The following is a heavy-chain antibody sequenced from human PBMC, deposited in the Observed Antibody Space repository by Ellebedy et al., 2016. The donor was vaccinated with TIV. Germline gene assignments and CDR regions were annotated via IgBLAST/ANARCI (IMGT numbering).Heavy chain of an antibody. J-gene: IGHJ4*01. CDR1: GFTFSAFA. CDR3: ARYLGLHWYPEPAAH. D-gene: IGHD3-9*01. CDR2: ISGSGGSS. Sequence: PGGSLRLSCAASGFTFSAFAMSWVRQAPGKGLEWVSGISGSGGSSYQADSVKGRLTISRDNSKNTLFLQMNNLRAEDTAVYYCARYLGLHWYPEPAAHWGHGTLVAVSS. V-gene: IGHV3-23*01.